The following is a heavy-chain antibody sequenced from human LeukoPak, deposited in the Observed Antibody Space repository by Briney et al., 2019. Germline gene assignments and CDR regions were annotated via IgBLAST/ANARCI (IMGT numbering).Heavy chain of an antibody. V-gene: IGHV3-48*04. CDR2: ISSSGSTI. J-gene: IGHJ4*02. Sequence: GGSLRLSCAASGFTFSSYSMNWVRQAPGKGLEWVSYISSSGSTIYYADSVKGRFTISRDNAKDSLYLQMNSLRAEDTAVYYCARGAPYCSGANCMYYFDYWGQGTLVTVSS. CDR1: GFTFSSYS. CDR3: ARGAPYCSGANCMYYFDY. D-gene: IGHD2-15*01.